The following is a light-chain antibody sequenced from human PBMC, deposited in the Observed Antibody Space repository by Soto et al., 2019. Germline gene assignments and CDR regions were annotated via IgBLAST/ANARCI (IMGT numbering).Light chain of an antibody. V-gene: IGKV3-11*01. J-gene: IGKJ5*01. CDR3: QQRSNWPPIT. CDR1: QSVSSS. CDR2: AAS. Sequence: IVLTPSPATLSLSPGERATLSRRASQSVSSSLAWYQQNPGQAPRLLIYAASNRATGIPARFSGSGSGTDFTLTISSLEPEDFAVYYCQQRSNWPPITFGQGTRLEI.